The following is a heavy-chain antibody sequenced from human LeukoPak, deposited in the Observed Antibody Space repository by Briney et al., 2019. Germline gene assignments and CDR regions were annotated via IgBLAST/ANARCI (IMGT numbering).Heavy chain of an antibody. V-gene: IGHV4-34*01. CDR1: GGSSSGYY. Sequence: SETLSLTCAVYGGSSSGYYWSWIRQPPGKGLEWIGEINHSGSTNYNPSLKSRVTISVDTSKNQFSLKLSSVTAADTAVYYCARAGYNLYGSGTVRNWFDPWGQGTLVTVS. J-gene: IGHJ5*02. CDR2: INHSGST. D-gene: IGHD3-10*01. CDR3: ARAGYNLYGSGTVRNWFDP.